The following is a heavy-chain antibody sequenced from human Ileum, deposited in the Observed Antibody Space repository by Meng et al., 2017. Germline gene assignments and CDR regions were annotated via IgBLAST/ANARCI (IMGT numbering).Heavy chain of an antibody. J-gene: IGHJ4*02. D-gene: IGHD1-26*01. CDR3: ARRIRGGSYLG. Sequence: QLQLMQWGAGMLKPSETLSLTCNVYGDSFTDYYWNWIRQPPGKGLEWIGEIHYSGSTNYNPSLGSRVTISEDTSQKQFSLRLSSVTAADTAVYYCARRIRGGSYLGWGQGTLVTVSS. V-gene: IGHV4-34*01. CDR1: GDSFTDYY. CDR2: IHYSGST.